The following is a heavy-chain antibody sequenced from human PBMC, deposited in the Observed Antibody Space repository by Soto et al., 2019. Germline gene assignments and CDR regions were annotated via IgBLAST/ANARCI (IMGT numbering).Heavy chain of an antibody. D-gene: IGHD6-19*01. CDR1: GFTFSSYA. J-gene: IGHJ4*02. CDR3: AKGAHSSSGWYVHYFDY. Sequence: PGGSLRLSCAASGFTFSSYAMSWVRQAPGKGLEWVSAISGSGGSTYYADSVKGRFTISRDNSKNTLYLQMNSLRAEDTAVYYCAKGAHSSSGWYVHYFDYWGQGTLVTVSS. V-gene: IGHV3-23*01. CDR2: ISGSGGST.